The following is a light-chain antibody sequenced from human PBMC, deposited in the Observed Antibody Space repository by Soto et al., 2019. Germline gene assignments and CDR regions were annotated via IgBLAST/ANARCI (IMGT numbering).Light chain of an antibody. Sequence: EILLTQSPSTLSLSPGERATLSCMASQNIGNKVGWYQQKPGQAPRLLIYGPSSRATGIPERFSGSGSGTDFTLTISSLEPEDFAVYYCQQCSNWPPTFGGGTKVDI. CDR3: QQCSNWPPT. J-gene: IGKJ4*01. V-gene: IGKV3-11*01. CDR2: GPS. CDR1: QNIGNK.